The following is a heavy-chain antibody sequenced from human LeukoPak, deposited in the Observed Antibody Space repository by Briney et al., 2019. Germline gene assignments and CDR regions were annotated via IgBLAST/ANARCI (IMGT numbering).Heavy chain of an antibody. V-gene: IGHV4-39*01. CDR3: ARQYCSGDSCYSPWFDP. Sequence: SETLSLTCTVSGGSISSSSYYWGWIRQPPGKGLEWIGSIYYSGSTYYNPSLKSRVTISVDTSKNQFSLKLSSVTAADTAVYYCARQYCSGDSCYSPWFDPWGQGTLVTVSS. J-gene: IGHJ5*02. D-gene: IGHD2-15*01. CDR2: IYYSGST. CDR1: GGSISSSSYY.